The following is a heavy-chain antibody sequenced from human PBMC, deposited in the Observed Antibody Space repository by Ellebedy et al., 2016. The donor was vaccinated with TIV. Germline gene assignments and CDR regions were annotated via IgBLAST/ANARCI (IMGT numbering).Heavy chain of an antibody. D-gene: IGHD3-10*01. CDR2: IYYSGST. J-gene: IGHJ6*02. Sequence: MPSETLSLTCTVSGGSISSSSYYWGWIRQPPGKGLEWIGSIYYSGSTYYNPSLKSRVTISVDTSKNQFSLKLSSVTAADTAVYYCARLLWSPIRMDVWGQGTTVTVSS. CDR3: ARLLWSPIRMDV. V-gene: IGHV4-39*01. CDR1: GGSISSSSYY.